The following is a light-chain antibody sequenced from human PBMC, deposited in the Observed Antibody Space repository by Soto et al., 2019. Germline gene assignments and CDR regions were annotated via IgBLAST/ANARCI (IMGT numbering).Light chain of an antibody. CDR1: SSDVGSYNF. CDR3: AAWDDSLTGPV. J-gene: IGLJ1*01. V-gene: IGLV2-23*01. CDR2: EDS. Sequence: QSALTQPASVSGSPGQSITISCTGTSSDVGSYNFVFWYQQHPGKAPKFMIYEDSKRPSGVSSRFSGSKSGNTASLTISGLQAEDEADYYCAAWDDSLTGPVFGTGTKVTVL.